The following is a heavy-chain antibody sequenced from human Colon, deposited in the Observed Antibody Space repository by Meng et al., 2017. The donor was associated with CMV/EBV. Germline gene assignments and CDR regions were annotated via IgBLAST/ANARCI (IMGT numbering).Heavy chain of an antibody. Sequence: SETLSLTCTVSGGSITDTYAYWVWVRQSPGKGLEWIGDVYFSGGARYNPSLKSRVTISVDTSKNQFSLRVNSVTAADTAVYYCAREGYSPPIVGALGSWGQGTLVTVSS. CDR1: GGSITDTYAY. V-gene: IGHV4-39*07. CDR2: VYFSGGA. D-gene: IGHD1-26*01. J-gene: IGHJ5*01. CDR3: AREGYSPPIVGALGS.